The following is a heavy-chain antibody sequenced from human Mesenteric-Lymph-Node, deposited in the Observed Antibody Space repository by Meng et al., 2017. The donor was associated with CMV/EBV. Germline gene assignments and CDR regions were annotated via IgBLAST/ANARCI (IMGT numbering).Heavy chain of an antibody. CDR3: ARHQRWLKSEGGFNY. Sequence: QVRLHQSGAGLLKPSETLSLTCAVYGGSFSGYYWSWIRQPPGKGLEWIGEINHSGSTNYNPSLKSRVTISVDTSKNQFSLKLSSVTAADTAVYYCARHQRWLKSEGGFNYWGQGTLVTVSS. CDR2: INHSGST. J-gene: IGHJ4*02. V-gene: IGHV4-34*01. D-gene: IGHD4-23*01. CDR1: GGSFSGYY.